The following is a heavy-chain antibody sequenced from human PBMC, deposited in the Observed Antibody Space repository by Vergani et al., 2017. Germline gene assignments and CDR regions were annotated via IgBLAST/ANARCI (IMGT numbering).Heavy chain of an antibody. CDR1: GFTVSSNY. D-gene: IGHD3-10*01. CDR3: AREDTMVQYYYYGMDV. CDR2: IYSGGST. J-gene: IGHJ6*02. Sequence: EVQLVESGGGLVQPGGSLRLSCAASGFTVSSNYMSWVRQAPGKGLEWVSVIYSGGSTYYADSVKGRFTISRDNSKNTLYLQMNSLRAEDTAVYYCAREDTMVQYYYYGMDVWGQVTTVTVSS. V-gene: IGHV3-66*02.